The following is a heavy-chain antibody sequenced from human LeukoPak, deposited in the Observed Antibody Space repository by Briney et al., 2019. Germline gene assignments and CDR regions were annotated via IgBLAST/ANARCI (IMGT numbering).Heavy chain of an antibody. D-gene: IGHD4-17*01. CDR2: IKQDGSEK. CDR1: GFTFSSKW. J-gene: IGHJ4*02. V-gene: IGHV3-7*03. CDR3: ARDTVFDY. Sequence: PGGSLRLSCAASGFTFSSKWMSWVRQAPGKGLEWVANIKQDGSEKYYVDSVKGRFTISRDNAKNSLYLQMNSLRAEDTAVYYCARDTVFDYWGQGTLVTVSS.